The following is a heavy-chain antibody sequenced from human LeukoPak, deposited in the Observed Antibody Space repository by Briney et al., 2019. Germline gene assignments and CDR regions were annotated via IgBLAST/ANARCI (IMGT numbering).Heavy chain of an antibody. D-gene: IGHD3-22*01. J-gene: IGHJ4*02. Sequence: SETLSLTCTVSGGSISSYYWSWIRQPPGKGLKWIGYIYYSGSTNYNPSLKSRVTISVDTSKNQFSLKLSSVTAADTAVYYCARVHYYDSSDTGDYWGQGTLVTVSS. CDR1: GGSISSYY. CDR3: ARVHYYDSSDTGDY. CDR2: IYYSGST. V-gene: IGHV4-59*12.